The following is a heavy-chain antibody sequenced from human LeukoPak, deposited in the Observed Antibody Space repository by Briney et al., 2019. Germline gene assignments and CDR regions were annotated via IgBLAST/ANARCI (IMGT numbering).Heavy chain of an antibody. CDR1: GGSISSGGYY. CDR2: IYYSGST. D-gene: IGHD6-13*01. CDR3: ARDVEGSSWTFDY. Sequence: SETLSLTCTVSGGSISSGGYYWSWIRQHPGEGLEWIGYIYYSGSTYYNPSLKSRVTISVDTSKNQFSLKLSSVTAADTAVYYCARDVEGSSWTFDYWGQGTLVTVSS. J-gene: IGHJ4*02. V-gene: IGHV4-31*03.